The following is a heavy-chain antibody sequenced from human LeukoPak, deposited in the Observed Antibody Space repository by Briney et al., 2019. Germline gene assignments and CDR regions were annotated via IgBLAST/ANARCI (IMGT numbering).Heavy chain of an antibody. Sequence: GESLKISCKGSGYSFTSNWISWVRQMPGQGLEWMGIIYPDDFDTRYSPSFQGQVTISADRSINTAYLQWIDLKASDTAMYYCARGGTTTRTFDYWGQGTLVTVSS. D-gene: IGHD1-7*01. CDR1: GYSFTSNW. V-gene: IGHV5-51*01. J-gene: IGHJ4*02. CDR3: ARGGTTTRTFDY. CDR2: IYPDDFDT.